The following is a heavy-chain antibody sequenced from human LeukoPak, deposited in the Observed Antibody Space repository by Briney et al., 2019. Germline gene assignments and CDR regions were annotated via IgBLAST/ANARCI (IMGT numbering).Heavy chain of an antibody. D-gene: IGHD2-15*01. CDR1: GFTFNNYA. V-gene: IGHV3-23*01. Sequence: GGSLRLSCTASGFTFNNYAMSWVRQASGKGLEWVSTISGSGINTYYADSVKGRFTISRDNSKNTLYLQMNSLRADDTAVYYCAKDIARGVGRGGTCNPLDPWGQGTLVTVSP. CDR2: ISGSGINT. CDR3: AKDIARGVGRGGTCNPLDP. J-gene: IGHJ5*02.